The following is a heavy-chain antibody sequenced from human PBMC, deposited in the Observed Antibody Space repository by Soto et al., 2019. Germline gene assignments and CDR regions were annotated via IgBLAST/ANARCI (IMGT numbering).Heavy chain of an antibody. CDR2: TYYRSKWYN. D-gene: IGHD1-26*01. CDR3: ARVSYHQRELLNYHPYGLAV. J-gene: IGHJ6*02. V-gene: IGHV6-1*01. CDR1: GDSVSSNSAA. Sequence: SQTLSLTCAISGDSVSSNSAAWNWIRQSPSRGLEWLGRTYYRSKWYNDYAVSVKSRITINPDTSKNQFSLQLNSVTPEDTAVYYCARVSYHQRELLNYHPYGLAVWGQGATVTVSS.